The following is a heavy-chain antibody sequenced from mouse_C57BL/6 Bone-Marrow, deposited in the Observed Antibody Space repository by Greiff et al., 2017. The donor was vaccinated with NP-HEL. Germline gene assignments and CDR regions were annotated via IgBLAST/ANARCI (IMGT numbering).Heavy chain of an antibody. CDR1: GYTFTSYW. CDR3: ARRDPYGSSSFDY. J-gene: IGHJ2*01. V-gene: IGHV1-55*01. Sequence: QVHVKQPGAELVKPGASVKMSCKASGYTFTSYWITWVKQRPGQGLEWIGDIYPGSGSTNYNEKFKSKATLTVDTSSSTAYMQLSSLTSEDSAVYYCARRDPYGSSSFDYWGQGTTLTVSS. D-gene: IGHD1-1*01. CDR2: IYPGSGST.